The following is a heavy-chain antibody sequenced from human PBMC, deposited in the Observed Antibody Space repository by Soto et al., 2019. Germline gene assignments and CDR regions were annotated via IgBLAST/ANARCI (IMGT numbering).Heavy chain of an antibody. CDR1: VYTFTAYY. CDR3: ARGAGYCGGDCWNDYYYAMDV. J-gene: IGHJ6*02. V-gene: IGHV1-2*02. D-gene: IGHD2-21*02. CDR2: INPSSGGT. Sequence: ASVNVSCKASVYTFTAYYIHWVRQAPGQGLEWMGWINPSSGGTNYAQKFHGRVTITRDTSASTAYMDLSSLRSEDTAVYYCARGAGYCGGDCWNDYYYAMDVWGQGTTVTVSS.